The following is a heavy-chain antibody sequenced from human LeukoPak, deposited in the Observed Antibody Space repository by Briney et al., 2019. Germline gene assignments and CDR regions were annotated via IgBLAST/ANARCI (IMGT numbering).Heavy chain of an antibody. CDR1: GFTFSSFA. V-gene: IGHV3-64D*06. J-gene: IGHJ4*02. CDR3: VKGYCSSTSCRLDY. Sequence: GGSLRLSCSASGFTFSSFAFHWVRQAPGKGREYVSAVSGNGVSTYHADSVKGRFTISRDNSKNTVYLQMTSLRAEDTAVYYCVKGYCSSTSCRLDYWGQGTLVTVSS. D-gene: IGHD2-2*01. CDR2: VSGNGVST.